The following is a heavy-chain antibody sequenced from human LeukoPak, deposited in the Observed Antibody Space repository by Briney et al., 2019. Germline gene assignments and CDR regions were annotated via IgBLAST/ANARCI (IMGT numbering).Heavy chain of an antibody. CDR1: GYTFTVSY. D-gene: IGHD6-6*01. CDR2: IYPNNGGP. J-gene: IGHJ5*02. CDR3: ARSNIATRRGDNWFDL. V-gene: IGHV1-2*02. Sequence: GASVTVSFTASGYTFTVSYMHWVRQAPGQGLEWMGWIYPNNGGPNYAQKFQGRVTMTRDTSISTAYMELSSLRSDDTAVYSCARSNIATRRGDNWFDLWGQGTLVTVSS.